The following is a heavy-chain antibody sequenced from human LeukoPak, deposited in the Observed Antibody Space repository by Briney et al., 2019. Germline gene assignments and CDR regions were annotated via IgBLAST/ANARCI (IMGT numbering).Heavy chain of an antibody. D-gene: IGHD3-10*01. CDR2: IKEDGSEI. J-gene: IGHJ4*02. CDR3: ARSPDGVDN. V-gene: IGHV3-7*01. Sequence: GGSLRLSCAASGFTFSSYWMSWVRQTPGKGLEFVANIKEDGSEIFYLDSVKGRFTISRDNAKNSVYLQMNSLRAEDTAVYYCARSPDGVDNWGQGTLVTVSS. CDR1: GFTFSSYW.